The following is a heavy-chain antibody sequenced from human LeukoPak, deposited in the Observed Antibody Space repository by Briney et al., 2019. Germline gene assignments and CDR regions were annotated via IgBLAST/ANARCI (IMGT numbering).Heavy chain of an antibody. CDR2: ISSSSSYI. J-gene: IGHJ3*02. D-gene: IGHD4-17*01. CDR1: GFTSSSYS. V-gene: IGHV3-21*01. Sequence: GGSLRLSCAASGFTSSSYSMNWVRQAPGKGLEWVSSISSSSSYIYYADSVKGRFTISRDNAKNSLYLQMNSLRDEDTAVYYCARDTLVYADSPDAFDIWSQGTMVTVSS. CDR3: ARDTLVYADSPDAFDI.